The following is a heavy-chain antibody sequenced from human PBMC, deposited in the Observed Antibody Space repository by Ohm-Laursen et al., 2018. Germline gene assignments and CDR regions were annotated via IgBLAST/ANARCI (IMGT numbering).Heavy chain of an antibody. D-gene: IGHD6-13*01. CDR1: GFTFNNYA. V-gene: IGHV3-33*08. CDR3: ARDKGIAAAGTYYGMDV. CDR2: IWYDGSSK. J-gene: IGHJ6*02. Sequence: SLRLSCTASGFTFNNYAMSWVRQAPGKGLEWVAVIWYDGSSKYYADSVKGRFTISRDNSKNTLYLQMNSLRAEDTAVYYCARDKGIAAAGTYYGMDVWGQGTTVTASS.